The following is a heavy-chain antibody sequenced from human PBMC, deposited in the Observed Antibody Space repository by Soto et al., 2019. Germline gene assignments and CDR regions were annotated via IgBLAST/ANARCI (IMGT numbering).Heavy chain of an antibody. CDR1: GGTFSSYA. CDR3: ARPRDGYSSSWSSFPFDY. V-gene: IGHV1-69*12. D-gene: IGHD6-13*01. CDR2: IIPIFGTA. J-gene: IGHJ4*02. Sequence: QVQLVQSGAEVKKPGSSVKVSCKASGGTFSSYAISWVRQAPGQGLEWMGGIIPIFGTANYAQKFQGRVTMTADESTSTADRELGSLRSEDTAVYYCARPRDGYSSSWSSFPFDYWGQGTLVTVSS.